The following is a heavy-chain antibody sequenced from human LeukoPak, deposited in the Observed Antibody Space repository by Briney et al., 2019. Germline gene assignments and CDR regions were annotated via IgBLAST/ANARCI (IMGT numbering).Heavy chain of an antibody. CDR1: GFTFSDYY. D-gene: IGHD6-13*01. Sequence: GGSLRLSCAASGFTFSDYYMSWIRQAPGKGLGWVSYISSSGSTIYYADSVKGRFTISRDNSKNTLYLQMNGLRAEDTAVYYCAKDRTAAVFQHWGQGTLVTVSS. CDR3: AKDRTAAVFQH. V-gene: IGHV3-11*01. CDR2: ISSSGSTI. J-gene: IGHJ1*01.